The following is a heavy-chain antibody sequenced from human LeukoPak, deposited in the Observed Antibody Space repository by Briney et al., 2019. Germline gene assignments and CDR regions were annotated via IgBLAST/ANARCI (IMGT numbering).Heavy chain of an antibody. CDR1: GYTFTGYY. Sequence: AASVKVSCKASGYTFTGYYMHWVRQAPGQGLEWMGWINPNSGGTNYAQKFQGRVTMTRDTSISTAYMELSSLRSDDTAVYYCARAPALRFLEWAEIDYWGQGTLVTVPS. J-gene: IGHJ4*02. CDR3: ARAPALRFLEWAEIDY. D-gene: IGHD3-3*01. CDR2: INPNSGGT. V-gene: IGHV1-2*02.